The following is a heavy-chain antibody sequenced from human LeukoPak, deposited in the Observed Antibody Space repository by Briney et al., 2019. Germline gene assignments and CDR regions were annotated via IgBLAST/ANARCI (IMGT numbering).Heavy chain of an antibody. CDR2: INHSGST. CDR3: ARRYGYCSGGSCYRPRYYFDY. D-gene: IGHD2-15*01. V-gene: IGHV4-34*01. J-gene: IGHJ4*02. Sequence: PSETLSLTCAIYGGSFSGYYWSWLRQPPGRGLEWLGEINHSGSTNYNPSLKSRVTISVDTSKNQFSLKLSSVTAADTAVYYCARRYGYCSGGSCYRPRYYFDYWGQGTLVTVSS. CDR1: GGSFSGYY.